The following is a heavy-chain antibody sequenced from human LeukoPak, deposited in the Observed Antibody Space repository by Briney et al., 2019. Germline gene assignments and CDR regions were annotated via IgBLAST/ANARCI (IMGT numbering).Heavy chain of an antibody. CDR3: ARNRGRLLWFELYYFDY. D-gene: IGHD3-10*01. V-gene: IGHV3-48*01. CDR2: ISSSSSTI. J-gene: IGHJ4*02. Sequence: GGSLRLSCAASGFTFSSYSMNWVRQAPGKGLEWVSYISSSSSTIYYADSVKGRFTISRDNAKNSLYLQMNSLRAEDTAVYYCARNRGRLLWFELYYFDYWGQGPLVTVSS. CDR1: GFTFSSYS.